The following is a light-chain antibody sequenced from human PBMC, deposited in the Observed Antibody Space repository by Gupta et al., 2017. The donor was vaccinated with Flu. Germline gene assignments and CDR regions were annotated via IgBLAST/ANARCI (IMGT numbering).Light chain of an antibody. J-gene: IGLJ1*01. CDR2: EGS. Sequence: SALPQPASVSGSPGQSITISCTGTSSDLGTYNLVSWYQQHPDKAPKLMIYEGSQRPSGISNRFSGSKSGNTASLTIAGRQAEDEDDYYCGSYAGSYVFGTGTKVTVL. CDR1: SSDLGTYNL. CDR3: GSYAGSYV. V-gene: IGLV2-23*01.